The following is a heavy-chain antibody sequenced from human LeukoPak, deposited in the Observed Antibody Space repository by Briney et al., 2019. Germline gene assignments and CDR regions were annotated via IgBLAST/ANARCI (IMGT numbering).Heavy chain of an antibody. CDR3: AKDLLGYCSSTSCRYSSSSTDGGY. J-gene: IGHJ4*02. V-gene: IGHV3-30*02. CDR2: IRYDGSNK. CDR1: GFTFSSYG. Sequence: GGSLRLSCAASGFTFSSYGMHWVRQAPGKGLEWVAFIRYDGSNKYYADSVKGRFTISRDNSKNTLYLQMNSLRAEDTAVYYCAKDLLGYCSSTSCRYSSSSTDGGYWGQGTLVTVSS. D-gene: IGHD2-2*01.